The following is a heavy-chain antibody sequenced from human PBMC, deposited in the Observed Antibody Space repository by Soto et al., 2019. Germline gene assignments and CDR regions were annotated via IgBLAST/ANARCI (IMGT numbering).Heavy chain of an antibody. CDR3: ATDSFRSGIAVAGNY. J-gene: IGHJ4*02. Sequence: PGGSLRLSCAASGFTFSSYGMHWVRQAPGKGLEGVAVISYDGSNRYYADSVKGRFTISRDNSKNTLYLQMTSLRAEDTAIYYCATDSFRSGIAVAGNYWGQGT. CDR2: ISYDGSNR. D-gene: IGHD6-19*01. V-gene: IGHV3-30*03. CDR1: GFTFSSYG.